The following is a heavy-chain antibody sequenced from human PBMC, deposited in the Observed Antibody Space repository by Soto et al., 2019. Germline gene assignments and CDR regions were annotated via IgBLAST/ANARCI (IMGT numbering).Heavy chain of an antibody. D-gene: IGHD5-12*01. CDR2: IYYRGNA. V-gene: IGHV4-39*01. CDR1: DDSINSDKYY. Sequence: QLQLQESGPGLVKPSETLSLPCSVSDDSINSDKYYWGWIRQPPGKGLEWIGSIYYRGNAYYNQSLQTRVTISLAKSKRQFALKLNSVTAADSAVYFCARLEGLATISYYFDFWGPGALVTVSS. CDR3: ARLEGLATISYYFDF. J-gene: IGHJ4*02.